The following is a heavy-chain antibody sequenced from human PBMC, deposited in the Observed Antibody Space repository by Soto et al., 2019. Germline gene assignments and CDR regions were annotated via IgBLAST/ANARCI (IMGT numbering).Heavy chain of an antibody. V-gene: IGHV1-2*04. J-gene: IGHJ4*02. D-gene: IGHD3-22*01. CDR1: GYTFTGYY. CDR2: INPNSGGT. Sequence: QVQLVQSGAEVKKPGASVKVSCKASGYTFTGYYMPWVRQAPGQGLEWMGWINPNSGGTNYAQKFQGWVTMTRDTAISTAYMELSRLRSDDTAGYYCARDRGSGYYFDYWGQGTLVTVSS. CDR3: ARDRGSGYYFDY.